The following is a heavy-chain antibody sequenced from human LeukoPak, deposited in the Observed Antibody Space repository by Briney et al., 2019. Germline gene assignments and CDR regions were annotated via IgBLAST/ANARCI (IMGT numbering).Heavy chain of an antibody. J-gene: IGHJ5*02. CDR1: GDSLSDNY. CDR2: INYMGDT. D-gene: IGHD6-13*01. Sequence: SETLSLTCSVFGDSLSDNYWSWIRQAPGKGLEWIGHINYMGDTTYNPSLKSRVSILLETPETQFSLKLNSVTRADTAVYYCARLVIAKDGGWLDPWGQGTQVTVSS. V-gene: IGHV4-59*08. CDR3: ARLVIAKDGGWLDP.